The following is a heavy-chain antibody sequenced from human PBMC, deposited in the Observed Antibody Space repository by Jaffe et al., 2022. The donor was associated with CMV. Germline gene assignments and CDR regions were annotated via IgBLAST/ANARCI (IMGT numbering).Heavy chain of an antibody. D-gene: IGHD5-18*01. CDR2: VYYSGST. J-gene: IGHJ6*03. CDR1: GGSISSYH. Sequence: QVQLQESGPGLVKTSDTLSLTCTVSGGSISSYHWNWIRQPPGKGLEWIGYVYYSGSTNYNPSLNSRVSISVETSKSQFSLRLSSVTAADTAVYFCARGSRPQRHTYGLFYYSYMDVWGKGTTVTVSS. CDR3: ARGSRPQRHTYGLFYYSYMDV. V-gene: IGHV4-59*07.